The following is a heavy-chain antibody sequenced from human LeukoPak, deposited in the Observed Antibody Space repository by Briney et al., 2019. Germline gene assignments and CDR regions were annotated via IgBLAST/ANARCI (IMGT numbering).Heavy chain of an antibody. CDR1: GFSVSSDY. CDR2: LYSGGST. D-gene: IGHD5-18*01. Sequence: QPGGSLRLSCVASGFSVSSDYMTWARQAPGKGLEWVSVLYSGGSTYYADSVKGRFTISRDNSKNTLYLQMNNLRVEDTAVYYCARYHTALNYWGQGTLVTASS. J-gene: IGHJ4*02. CDR3: ARYHTALNY. V-gene: IGHV3-53*01.